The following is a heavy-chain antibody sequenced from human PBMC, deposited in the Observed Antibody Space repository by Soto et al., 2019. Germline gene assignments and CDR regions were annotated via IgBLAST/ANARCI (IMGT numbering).Heavy chain of an antibody. V-gene: IGHV3-48*02. Sequence: GGSLRLSCAASGFSFSAYGMHWVRQAPGKGLEWVSYISSSGSTIYYADSVKGRITISRDNAKNSLYLRMNSLRDEDAAVYYCARGTKGGSPPLWGQGTLVTVS. D-gene: IGHD1-7*01. J-gene: IGHJ1*01. CDR2: ISSSGSTI. CDR3: ARGTKGGSPPL. CDR1: GFSFSAYG.